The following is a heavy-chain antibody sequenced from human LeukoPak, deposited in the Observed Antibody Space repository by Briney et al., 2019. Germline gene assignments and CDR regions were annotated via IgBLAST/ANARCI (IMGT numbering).Heavy chain of an antibody. V-gene: IGHV4-59*08. CDR3: ARHGDYYDSSGYYYVLNAFDI. CDR2: IYYSGST. D-gene: IGHD3-22*01. CDR1: GGSISGYY. J-gene: IGHJ3*02. Sequence: SETLSLTCTVSGGSISGYYWSWIRQPPGKGLEWIGYIYYSGSTNYNPSLKSRVTISVDTSKNQFSLKLSSVTAADTAVYYCARHGDYYDSSGYYYVLNAFDIWGQGTMVTVSS.